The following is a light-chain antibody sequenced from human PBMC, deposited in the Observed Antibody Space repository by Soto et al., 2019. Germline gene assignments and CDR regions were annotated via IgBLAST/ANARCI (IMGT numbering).Light chain of an antibody. CDR1: PSVANF. V-gene: IGKV3-11*01. CDR3: QQRSNWPLT. Sequence: EIVLIQSPATLSLSPGERATLSCRASPSVANFVAWYQQKPGQAPRLLIYGAFNRATGIPARFSGSGSGTDFTLTISSLEPEDAAVYYCQQRSNWPLTFGGGTKVEIK. CDR2: GAF. J-gene: IGKJ4*01.